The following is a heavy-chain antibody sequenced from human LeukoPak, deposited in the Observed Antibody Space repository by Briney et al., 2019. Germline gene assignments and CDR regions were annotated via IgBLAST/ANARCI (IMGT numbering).Heavy chain of an antibody. Sequence: SETLSLTCTVSGGSISSYYWSWIRQPAGKGLEWIGRIYTSGSTNYNPSLKSRVTMSVDTSKNQFSLKLSSVTAADTAVYYCARDWYGYYDSSGYYSNWFDPWGQGTLVTVSS. D-gene: IGHD3-22*01. CDR1: GGSISSYY. V-gene: IGHV4-4*07. CDR2: IYTSGST. CDR3: ARDWYGYYDSSGYYSNWFDP. J-gene: IGHJ5*02.